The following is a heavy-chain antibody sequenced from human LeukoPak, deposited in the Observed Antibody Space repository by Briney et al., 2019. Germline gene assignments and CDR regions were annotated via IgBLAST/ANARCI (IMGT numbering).Heavy chain of an antibody. V-gene: IGHV1-8*01. Sequence: GASVKVSCKASGYTFTSYDINWVRQATGQGLEWMGWMNPNSGNTGYAQKFQGRVTMTRNTSISTAYMELSRLRSDDTAVYYCARGVIVVVDGRSPYTDYWGQGTLVTVSS. CDR1: GYTFTSYD. D-gene: IGHD2-15*01. CDR3: ARGVIVVVDGRSPYTDY. J-gene: IGHJ4*02. CDR2: MNPNSGNT.